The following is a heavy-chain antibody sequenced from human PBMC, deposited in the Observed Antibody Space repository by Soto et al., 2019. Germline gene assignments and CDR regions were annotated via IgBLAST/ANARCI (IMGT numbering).Heavy chain of an antibody. J-gene: IGHJ4*02. CDR1: GFTFSSYS. V-gene: IGHV3-21*01. D-gene: IGHD3-10*01. Sequence: PGGSLRLSCAASGFTFSSYSMSWVRQAPGKGLEWVSSISSSSSYIYYADSVKGRFTISRDNAKNSLYLQMNSLRAEDTAVYYCAREGYRYYYGSGRNLQGFDYWGQGTLVTVSS. CDR2: ISSSSSYI. CDR3: AREGYRYYYGSGRNLQGFDY.